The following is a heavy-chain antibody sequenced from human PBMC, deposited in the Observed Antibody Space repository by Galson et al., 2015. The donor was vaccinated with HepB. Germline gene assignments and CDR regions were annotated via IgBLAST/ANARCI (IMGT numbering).Heavy chain of an antibody. J-gene: IGHJ4*02. D-gene: IGHD1-14*01. Sequence: SVKVSCKASGDTFTPYTMHWVRQAPGQRLEWMGWITADNSNPKYSQKLQGRVTFTRDTSASTAYMELSSLRSEDTAVYYCATQRNHCSPLDYWGQGTLVIVSS. CDR3: ATQRNHCSPLDY. V-gene: IGHV1-3*01. CDR1: GDTFTPYT. CDR2: ITADNSNP.